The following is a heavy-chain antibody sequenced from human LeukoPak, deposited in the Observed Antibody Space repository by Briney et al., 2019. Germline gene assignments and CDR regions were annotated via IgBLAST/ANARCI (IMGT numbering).Heavy chain of an antibody. CDR1: GFTFSSYG. V-gene: IGHV3-30*18. J-gene: IGHJ4*02. D-gene: IGHD6-19*01. CDR2: ISYDGSNK. CDR3: AKSLGRSGWCFDY. Sequence: GGSLRLSCAASGFTFSSYGMHWVRQAPGKGLEWVAVISYDGSNKYYADSVKGRFTISRDNSKNTLYLQMNSLRAEDTAVYYCAKSLGRSGWCFDYWGQGTLVTVSS.